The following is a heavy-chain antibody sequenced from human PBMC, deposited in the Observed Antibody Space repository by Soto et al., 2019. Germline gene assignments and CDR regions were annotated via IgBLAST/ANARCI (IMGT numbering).Heavy chain of an antibody. CDR3: ARIGFYYDILTGYYYYYGMDV. V-gene: IGHV1-69*13. J-gene: IGHJ6*02. Sequence: GASVKVSCKASGGTFSSYAISWVRQAPGQGLKWMGGIIPIFGTANYAQKFQGRVTITADESTSTAYMELSSLRSEDTAVYYCARIGFYYDILTGYYYYYGMDVWGQGTTVTAP. CDR1: GGTFSSYA. D-gene: IGHD3-9*01. CDR2: IIPIFGTA.